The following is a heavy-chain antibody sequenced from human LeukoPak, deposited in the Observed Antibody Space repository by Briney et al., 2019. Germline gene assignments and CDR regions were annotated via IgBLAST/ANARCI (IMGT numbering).Heavy chain of an antibody. Sequence: SETLSLTCAVYGGSFSGYYWSWIRQPPGKGLEWIGEINHSGSINYNPSLKSRVTISVDTSKNQFSLKLSSVTAADTAVYYCARGSKWDNWNYASKYYFDYWGQGTLVTVSS. V-gene: IGHV4-34*01. CDR3: ARGSKWDNWNYASKYYFDY. CDR1: GGSFSGYY. CDR2: INHSGSI. D-gene: IGHD1-7*01. J-gene: IGHJ4*02.